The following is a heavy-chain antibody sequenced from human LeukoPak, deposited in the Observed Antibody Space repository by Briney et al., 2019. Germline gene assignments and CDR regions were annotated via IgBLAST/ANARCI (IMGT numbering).Heavy chain of an antibody. CDR3: AREWIWGDYEYYYGVDV. CDR2: INHSGST. J-gene: IGHJ6*02. CDR1: GGSFSGYY. V-gene: IGHV4-34*01. Sequence: SETLSLTCAVYGGSFSGYYWSWIRQPPGKWLEWIGEINHSGSTNYNPSLKSRVTISVDTSKNQFSLKLSSVTAADTAVYYCAREWIWGDYEYYYGVDVWGQGTTVTVSS. D-gene: IGHD4-17*01.